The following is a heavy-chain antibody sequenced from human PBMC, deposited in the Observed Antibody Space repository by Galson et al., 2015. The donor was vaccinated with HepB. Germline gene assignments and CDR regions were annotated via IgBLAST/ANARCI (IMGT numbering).Heavy chain of an antibody. CDR2: ISGRTRTL. D-gene: IGHD2-15*01. CDR3: ARVGCSGGSCYFDY. CDR1: GFTFSSYS. Sequence: SLRLSCAASGFTFSSYSMNWVRQAPGKGPEWISYISGRTRTLSYADSVKGRFTISRDNSKNTLYLQMNSLRAEDTAVYYCARVGCSGGSCYFDYWGQGTLVTVSS. J-gene: IGHJ4*02. V-gene: IGHV3-48*01.